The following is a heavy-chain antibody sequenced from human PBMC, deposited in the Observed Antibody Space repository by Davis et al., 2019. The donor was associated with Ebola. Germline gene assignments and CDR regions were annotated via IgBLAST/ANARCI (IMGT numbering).Heavy chain of an antibody. Sequence: GGSLRLSCAASGFTLSSYWMSWVRQAPGKGLEWVANIKQDGSEKYYVDSVKGRFTISRDNAKNSLYLQMNSLRDEDTAVYYCARRAYCSSTSCPVGDAFDIWGQGTMVTVSS. J-gene: IGHJ3*02. V-gene: IGHV3-7*01. CDR1: GFTLSSYW. CDR3: ARRAYCSSTSCPVGDAFDI. CDR2: IKQDGSEK. D-gene: IGHD2-2*01.